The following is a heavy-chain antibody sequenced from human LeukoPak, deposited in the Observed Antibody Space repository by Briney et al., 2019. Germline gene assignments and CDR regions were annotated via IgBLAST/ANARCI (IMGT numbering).Heavy chain of an antibody. CDR2: IYYSGST. V-gene: IGHV4-59*01. Sequence: SETLSLTCAVSGESFSGNFWTWIRQSPGKGLEWIGYIYYSGSTNYNPSLKSRVTISVDTSKNQCSLKLSSVTAADTAVYYCARDRYFDLWGRGTLVTVSS. CDR3: ARDRYFDL. J-gene: IGHJ2*01. CDR1: GESFSGNF.